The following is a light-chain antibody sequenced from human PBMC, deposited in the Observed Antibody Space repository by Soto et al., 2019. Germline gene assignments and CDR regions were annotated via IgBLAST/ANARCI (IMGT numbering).Light chain of an antibody. J-gene: IGKJ1*01. Sequence: EIVLTQSPGTLSLSPGERATLSCRASQSVSSSYLAWYQHKPGQAPRLLIYGVSSRATGIPDRFSGSGSGTHFTLTISRLEPEDFPVYYCHQYGTSPKTFVQGTKVEIK. CDR3: HQYGTSPKT. CDR2: GVS. CDR1: QSVSSSY. V-gene: IGKV3-20*01.